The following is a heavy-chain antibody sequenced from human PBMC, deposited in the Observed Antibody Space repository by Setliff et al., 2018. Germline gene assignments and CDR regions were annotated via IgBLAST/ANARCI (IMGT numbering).Heavy chain of an antibody. CDR3: TRLYYGSRALYFDV. CDR1: GGSISSSSYY. CDR2: IYYSGST. J-gene: IGHJ4*02. V-gene: IGHV4-39*07. D-gene: IGHD3-10*01. Sequence: KTSETLSLTCTVSGGSISSSSYYWGWIRQPPGKGLEWIGSIYYSGSTYYNPSLKSRVTISVDTSKNQFSLKLSSVTAADTAVYYCTRLYYGSRALYFDVWGQGNPVTVSS.